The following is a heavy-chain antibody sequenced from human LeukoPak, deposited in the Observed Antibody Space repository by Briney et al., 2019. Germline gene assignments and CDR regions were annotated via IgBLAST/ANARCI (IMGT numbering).Heavy chain of an antibody. V-gene: IGHV3-23*01. Sequence: GGSLRLSCAASGFTFSSYAMSWVRQAPGKGLEWVSAISGSGGSTYYADSVKGRFTISRNNSKNTLYLQMNSLRAEDTAVYYCAKGLLWFGELGPYNWFDPWGQGTLVTVSS. D-gene: IGHD3-10*01. J-gene: IGHJ5*02. CDR3: AKGLLWFGELGPYNWFDP. CDR2: ISGSGGST. CDR1: GFTFSSYA.